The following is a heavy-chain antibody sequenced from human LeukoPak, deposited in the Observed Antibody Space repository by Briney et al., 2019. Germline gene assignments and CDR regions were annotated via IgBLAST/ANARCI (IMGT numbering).Heavy chain of an antibody. D-gene: IGHD3-22*01. J-gene: IGHJ4*01. CDR1: GGTISSSSYD. CDR2: IYYSGST. Sequence: SETLSLTCTVSGGTISSSSYDWGWIRQPPGKGLEWIGSIYYSGSTYYNPSLNSRVTISVDTSKNQFSLKLSSVTAAGTAVYYCARHPSIYYDSSGYYDYSGHGTLFTVSS. CDR3: ARHPSIYYDSSGYYDY. V-gene: IGHV4-39*01.